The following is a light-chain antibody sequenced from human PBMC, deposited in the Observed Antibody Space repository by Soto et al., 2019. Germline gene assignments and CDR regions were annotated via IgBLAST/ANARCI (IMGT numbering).Light chain of an antibody. CDR3: GTWDTSLSALV. J-gene: IGLJ2*01. Sequence: QSVLTQPPSVSAAPGQKVTISCSGSSSNIGNNYVAWYQQLPGTAPKLLIYDSIKRPSGIPDRFSGSKSGTSAALGITGLQTGDEADYYCGTWDTSLSALVFGGGTKVTV. CDR1: SSNIGNNY. CDR2: DSI. V-gene: IGLV1-51*01.